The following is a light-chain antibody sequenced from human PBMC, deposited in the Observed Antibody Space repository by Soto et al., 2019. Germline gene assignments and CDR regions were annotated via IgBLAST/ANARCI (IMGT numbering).Light chain of an antibody. CDR2: NTN. J-gene: IGLJ2*01. CDR1: SGSVSTSYY. CDR3: VLYVGSGVL. V-gene: IGLV8-61*01. Sequence: QTVVTQAPSFSVSPGGTVTLTCALNSGSVSTSYYPSWYQQTPGQAPRTLIYNTNTRSSGVPDRFSGSILGNKAALTITGAQADDESDYYCVLYVGSGVLFGGGTKLTVL.